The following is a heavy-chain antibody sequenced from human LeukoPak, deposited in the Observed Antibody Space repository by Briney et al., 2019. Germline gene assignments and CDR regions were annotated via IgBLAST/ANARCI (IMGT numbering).Heavy chain of an antibody. V-gene: IGHV1-2*02. Sequence: ASVKVSCKASGGTFSSYAISWVRQAPGQGLEWMGWINPNSGGTNYAQRFQGRVTMTRDTSISTAYMELSRLRSDDTAVYYCARAVDPWSYFDYWGQGTMVTVSS. D-gene: IGHD4-23*01. CDR1: GGTFSSYA. CDR2: INPNSGGT. CDR3: ARAVDPWSYFDY. J-gene: IGHJ4*02.